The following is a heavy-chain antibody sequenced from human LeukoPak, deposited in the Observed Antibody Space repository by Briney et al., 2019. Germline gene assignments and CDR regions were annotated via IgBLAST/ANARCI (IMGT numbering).Heavy chain of an antibody. CDR1: GYTFTSYD. V-gene: IGHV1-8*01. CDR3: AREWNHYGSGSHTDYYYGMGV. D-gene: IGHD3-10*01. CDR2: MNPNSGNT. J-gene: IGHJ6*02. Sequence: ASVKVSCKASGYTFTSYDINWVRQATGQGLEWMGWMNPNSGNTGYAQKFQGRVTMTRNTSISTAYMELSSLRSEDTAVYYCAREWNHYGSGSHTDYYYGMGVWGQGTTVTVSS.